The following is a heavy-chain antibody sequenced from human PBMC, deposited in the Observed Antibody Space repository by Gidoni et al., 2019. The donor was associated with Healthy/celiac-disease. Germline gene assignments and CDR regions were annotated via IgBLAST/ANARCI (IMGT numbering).Heavy chain of an antibody. D-gene: IGHD5-18*01. CDR1: GCSLSGYY. CDR2: ITHSRST. CDR3: ARVVQLNYYYYYGMDV. V-gene: IGHV4-34*01. Sequence: VQLQQSGPGLSKPSETLSLPCAAYGCSLSGYYWSWIRQPPGKGLEWIVEITHSRSTNYNPSLKSRVTISVDTSKNQFSLKLSSVTAADTAVDYCARVVQLNYYYYYGMDVWGQGTTVTVSS. J-gene: IGHJ6*02.